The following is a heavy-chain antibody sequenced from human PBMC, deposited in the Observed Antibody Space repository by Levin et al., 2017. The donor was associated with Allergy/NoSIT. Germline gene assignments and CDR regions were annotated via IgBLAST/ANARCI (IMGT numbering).Heavy chain of an antibody. V-gene: IGHV4-59*01. Sequence: SETLSLTCSVSGGSISGYYWSWIRQPPGKGLEWIGYFHNSGSSIYTPSLMSRVTLSVDTSKNQFSLNLISVTAVDTPVYYCARSGDINSWSQNYYYYGLDVWGRGTTVTVSS. CDR1: GGSISGYY. D-gene: IGHD6-13*01. CDR2: FHNSGSS. CDR3: ARSGDINSWSQNYYYYGLDV. J-gene: IGHJ6*02.